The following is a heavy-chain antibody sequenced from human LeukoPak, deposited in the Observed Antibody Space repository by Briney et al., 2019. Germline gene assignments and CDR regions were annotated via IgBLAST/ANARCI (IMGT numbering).Heavy chain of an antibody. D-gene: IGHD3-22*01. CDR3: ARGDLGDYVLVAPYDSSGYYY. J-gene: IGHJ4*02. V-gene: IGHV4-34*01. CDR1: GGSVSGYY. CDR2: INHSGST. Sequence: SETLSLTCAVYGGSVSGYYWSWLRQPPGKGLEWIGEINHSGSTNYNPSLKSRVTISVDTSKNQFSLKLSSVTAADTAVYYCARGDLGDYVLVAPYDSSGYYYWGQGTLVTVSS.